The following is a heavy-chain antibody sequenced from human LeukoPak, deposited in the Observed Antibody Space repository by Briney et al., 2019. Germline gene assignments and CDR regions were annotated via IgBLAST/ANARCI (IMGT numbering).Heavy chain of an antibody. D-gene: IGHD6-13*01. CDR2: IYSGGST. CDR3: ARGRIADYYYYYYMDV. J-gene: IGHJ6*03. Sequence: GGSLRLSCAASGFTVSSNYMSWVRQAPGKGLEWVSVIYSGGSTYYADSVKGRFTISRDNSKNTLYLQMNSLRAEDTAVYYCARGRIADYYYYYYMDVWGKGTTVTISS. V-gene: IGHV3-53*01. CDR1: GFTVSSNY.